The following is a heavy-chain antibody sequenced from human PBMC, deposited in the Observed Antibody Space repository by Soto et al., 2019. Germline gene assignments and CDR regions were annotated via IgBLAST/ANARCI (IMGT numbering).Heavy chain of an antibody. J-gene: IGHJ6*02. D-gene: IGHD3-3*01. V-gene: IGHV3-53*04. CDR2: LHSGGDT. Sequence: EVQLVESGGGLVQPGGSLRLSCAASGIPVSSNYMTWVRQAPGKGLEWVSVLHSGGDTYYANSVKGRFTISRHDSTNTLLLQMNSLTHEDSAVYYCARDGPYYDASRMDVWGQGTTVTVSS. CDR1: GIPVSSNY. CDR3: ARDGPYYDASRMDV.